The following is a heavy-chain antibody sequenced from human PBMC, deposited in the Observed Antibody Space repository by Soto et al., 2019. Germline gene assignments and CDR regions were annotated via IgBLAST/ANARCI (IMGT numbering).Heavy chain of an antibody. D-gene: IGHD2-2*01. CDR1: CYIFMKYG. CDR2: ISPYSGYT. J-gene: IGHJ4*02. V-gene: IGHV1-18*01. Sequence: SAKVSLRDFCYIFMKYGINWVRQAPGQGLEWVGWISPYSGYTHSAEKFHGRLTLTTDTAASTAYMELRILRAADTALYYCAREASVLIPAAQPSRFDSWGQGTLVTVSS. CDR3: AREASVLIPAAQPSRFDS.